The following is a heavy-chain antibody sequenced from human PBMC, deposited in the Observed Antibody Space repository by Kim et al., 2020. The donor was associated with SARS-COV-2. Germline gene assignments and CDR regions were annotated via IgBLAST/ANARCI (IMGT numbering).Heavy chain of an antibody. J-gene: IGHJ3*02. V-gene: IGHV4-31*02. D-gene: IGHD1-7*01. CDR3: AREGANWNSGDLAFDI. Sequence: SLKSRVTIAVDTSKNQFSLKLSSVTAADTAVYYCAREGANWNSGDLAFDIWGQGTMVTVSS.